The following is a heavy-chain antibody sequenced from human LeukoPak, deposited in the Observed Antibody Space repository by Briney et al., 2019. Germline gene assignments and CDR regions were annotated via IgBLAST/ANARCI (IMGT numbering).Heavy chain of an antibody. Sequence: ASVKVSCKASGYTFTSYGISWVRQAPGQGLEWMGWINPNSGGTNYAQKFQGRVTMTRDTSISTAYMELSRLRSDDTAVYYCARGAGRARYCSGGSCYSGWGDFWGQGTLVTVSS. CDR2: INPNSGGT. V-gene: IGHV1-2*02. D-gene: IGHD2-15*01. J-gene: IGHJ4*02. CDR3: ARGAGRARYCSGGSCYSGWGDF. CDR1: GYTFTSYG.